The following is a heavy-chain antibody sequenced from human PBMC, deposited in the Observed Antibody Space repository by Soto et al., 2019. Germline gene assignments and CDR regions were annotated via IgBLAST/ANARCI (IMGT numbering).Heavy chain of an antibody. CDR2: IWYDGSNK. CDR3: ARARGGGYYYGMDV. CDR1: GFTFSSHG. Sequence: QLQLVESGGGVVQPGTSLRISCAASGFTFSSHGMHWVRQAPGKGLEWVAVIWYDGSNKYYADSVKGRFTISRDNSKKTLDLQMSSLKVEDTAVYYCARARGGGYYYGMDVWGQGATVIVSS. J-gene: IGHJ6*02. D-gene: IGHD2-15*01. V-gene: IGHV3-33*01.